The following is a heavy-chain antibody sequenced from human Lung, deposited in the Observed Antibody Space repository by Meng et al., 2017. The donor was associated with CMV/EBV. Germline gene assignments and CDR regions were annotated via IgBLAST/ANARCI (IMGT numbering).Heavy chain of an antibody. CDR3: ARDRGVPDAPWVFDF. CDR2: ISSSCSTI. J-gene: IGHJ4*02. CDR1: GFTFSSYE. V-gene: IGHV3-48*03. Sequence: SCAASGFTFSSYEMNWVRQAPGKGLEWVSYISSSCSTIYYAESVKGRFTISRDNAKNSLYLQMNSLRAEDTAVYYCARDRGVPDAPWVFDFWAQGTXVTVSS. D-gene: IGHD2-2*01.